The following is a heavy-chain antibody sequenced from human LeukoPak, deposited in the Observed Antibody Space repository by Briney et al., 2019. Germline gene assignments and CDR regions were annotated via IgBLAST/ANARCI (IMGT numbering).Heavy chain of an antibody. CDR1: GFTFSSYG. CDR3: AKDSGRFGELPLDY. J-gene: IGHJ4*02. D-gene: IGHD3-10*01. CDR2: ISYDGSNK. V-gene: IGHV3-30*18. Sequence: GGSLRLSCAASGFTFSSYGMHWVRQAPGKGLEWVAVISYDGSNKYYADSVKGRFTISGDNSKNTLYLQMNSLRAEDTAVYYCAKDSGRFGELPLDYWGQGTLVTVSS.